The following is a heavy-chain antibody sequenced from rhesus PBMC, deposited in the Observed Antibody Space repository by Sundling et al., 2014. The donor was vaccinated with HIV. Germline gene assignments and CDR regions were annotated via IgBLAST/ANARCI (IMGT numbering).Heavy chain of an antibody. V-gene: IGHV3S42*01. J-gene: IGHJ4*01. CDR1: GFTFSSYG. CDR3: AKRAPYSGYSYFDY. CDR2: INSGGGST. Sequence: EVQLVETGGGLVQPGGSLKLSCAASGFTFSSYGMSWVRQAPGKGLEWVSAINSGGGSTYYADSVKGRFTISRDNSKNTLSLQMNSLRAEDTAVYYCAKRAPYSGYSYFDYWGQGVLVTVSS. D-gene: IGHD5-24*01.